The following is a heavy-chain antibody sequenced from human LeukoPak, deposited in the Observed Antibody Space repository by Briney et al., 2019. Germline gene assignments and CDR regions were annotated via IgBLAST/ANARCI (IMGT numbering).Heavy chain of an antibody. CDR1: GGSISSYY. J-gene: IGHJ4*02. Sequence: PSETLSLTCTVSGGSISSYYWSWIRQPPGKGLEWIGYIYSSGSTNYNPSLKSRVTISVDTSKNQFSLKPSSVTAADTAVYYCASIYSGSYFFDYWGQGTLVTVSS. V-gene: IGHV4-59*01. CDR2: IYSSGST. CDR3: ASIYSGSYFFDY. D-gene: IGHD1-26*01.